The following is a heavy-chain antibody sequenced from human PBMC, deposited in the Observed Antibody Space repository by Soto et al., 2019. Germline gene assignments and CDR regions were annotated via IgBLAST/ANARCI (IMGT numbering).Heavy chain of an antibody. J-gene: IGHJ3*02. Sequence: QLQLQESGPGLVKPSETLSLTCTVSGGSISSSSYYWGWIRQPPGKGLEWVGSIYYSGSTYYNPSHQSRVTIPVDTSKNQSSLKLSSVTAADTAVYYCAAPMIVELGAFDIWGQGTMVTVSS. CDR2: IYYSGST. D-gene: IGHD3-22*01. V-gene: IGHV4-39*01. CDR1: GGSISSSSYY. CDR3: AAPMIVELGAFDI.